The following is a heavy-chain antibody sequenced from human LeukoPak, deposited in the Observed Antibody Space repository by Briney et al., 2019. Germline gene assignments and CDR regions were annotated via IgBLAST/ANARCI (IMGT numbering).Heavy chain of an antibody. CDR2: IYYSGST. Sequence: PSETLSLTCTVSGGSISSGGYYWSWIRQHPGKGLEWIGYIYYSGSTYYNPSLKSRVTISVDTSKNQFSLKLSSVTAADTAVYYCAREFAWYSIAAAGTDYYFDYWGQGTLVTVSS. J-gene: IGHJ4*02. CDR1: GGSISSGGYY. CDR3: AREFAWYSIAAAGTDYYFDY. D-gene: IGHD6-13*01. V-gene: IGHV4-31*03.